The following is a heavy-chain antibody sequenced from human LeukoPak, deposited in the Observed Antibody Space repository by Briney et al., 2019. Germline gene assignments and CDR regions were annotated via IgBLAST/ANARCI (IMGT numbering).Heavy chain of an antibody. Sequence: GGSLRLSCTASGFPFSSYGMHWVRQAPGEGLVWVTVIWPDGSIKYYADSVKGRFTVSRDNSKNTLYLQMNSLRAEDTAVYYCARVSSSSWWALDYWGQGTLVTVSS. CDR2: IWPDGSIK. D-gene: IGHD6-13*01. CDR3: ARVSSSSWWALDY. V-gene: IGHV3-33*01. J-gene: IGHJ4*02. CDR1: GFPFSSYG.